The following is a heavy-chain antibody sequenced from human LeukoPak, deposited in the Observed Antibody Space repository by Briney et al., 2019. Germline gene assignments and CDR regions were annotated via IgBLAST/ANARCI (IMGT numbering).Heavy chain of an antibody. V-gene: IGHV3-74*01. Sequence: GGCLRVSSVAPGFTFCNYWMHWVCHVLGEGLLGVSRINDHGTSTNYADSVRGRFTISRDDAKNTLYLQMNSLRAEDTAVYYCARGGGAYYFDYWGRGTLVTVSS. D-gene: IGHD3-10*01. CDR1: GFTFCNYW. CDR2: INDHGTST. CDR3: ARGGGAYYFDY. J-gene: IGHJ4*02.